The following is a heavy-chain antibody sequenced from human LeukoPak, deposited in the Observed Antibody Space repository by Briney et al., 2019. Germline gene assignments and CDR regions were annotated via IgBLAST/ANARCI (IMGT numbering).Heavy chain of an antibody. V-gene: IGHV3-43*01. J-gene: IGHJ6*03. CDR2: ISWDGGST. D-gene: IGHD2-8*01. Sequence: GGSLRLSCAASGFTFDDYTMHWVRHAPGRGLEWVSLISWDGGSTYYADSVKGRFTISRDNSKNSLYLQMNSLRTEDTALYYCAKEGPRTSNGYYMDVWGKGTTVTVSS. CDR3: AKEGPRTSNGYYMDV. CDR1: GFTFDDYT.